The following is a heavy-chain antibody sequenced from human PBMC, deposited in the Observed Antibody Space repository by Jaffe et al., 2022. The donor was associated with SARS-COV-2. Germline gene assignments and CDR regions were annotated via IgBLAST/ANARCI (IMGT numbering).Heavy chain of an antibody. J-gene: IGHJ4*02. V-gene: IGHV3-21*01. CDR2: ISSSSSYI. Sequence: EVQLVESGGGLVKPGGSLRLSCAASGFTFSSYSMNWVRQAPGKGLEWVSSISSSSSYIYYADSVKGRFTISRDNAKNSLYLQMNSLRAEDTAVYYCARELAAAGPALGWGQGTLVTVSS. CDR1: GFTFSSYS. D-gene: IGHD6-13*01. CDR3: ARELAAAGPALG.